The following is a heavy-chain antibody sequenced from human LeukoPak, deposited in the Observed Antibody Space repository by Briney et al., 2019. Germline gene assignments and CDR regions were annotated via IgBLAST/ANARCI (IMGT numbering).Heavy chain of an antibody. Sequence: GGSLRLSCAASGFTFSSYAMSWVRQAPGKGLEWVLAISGSGGSTYYADSVKGRFTISRDNSKNTLYLQMNSLRAEDTAVYYCAKDLTTVTTMDCFDYWGQGTLVTVSS. D-gene: IGHD4-17*01. CDR2: ISGSGGST. V-gene: IGHV3-23*01. CDR3: AKDLTTVTTMDCFDY. J-gene: IGHJ4*02. CDR1: GFTFSSYA.